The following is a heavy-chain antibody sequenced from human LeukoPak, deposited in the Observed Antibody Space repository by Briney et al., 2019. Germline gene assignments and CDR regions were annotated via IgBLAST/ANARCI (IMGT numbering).Heavy chain of an antibody. Sequence: GGSLRLSCVASGFTFSSHGMNWVRQDPGKGREWVSGIIPSGHTTYYADSVRGRFTISRDNAKKSLYLQMNNLRAEDTAVYYCARTSGSYWGWFDPWGQGTLVTVSS. D-gene: IGHD1-26*01. CDR2: IIPSGHTT. J-gene: IGHJ5*02. V-gene: IGHV3-48*04. CDR1: GFTFSSHG. CDR3: ARTSGSYWGWFDP.